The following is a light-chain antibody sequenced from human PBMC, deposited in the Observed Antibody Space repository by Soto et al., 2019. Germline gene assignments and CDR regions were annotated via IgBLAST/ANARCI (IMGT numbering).Light chain of an antibody. V-gene: IGKV1-39*01. Sequence: DIQMTQSPSSLSASVGDRVTITCRASQSISSXXNWYQQKPGKAPKLLIYAASSLQSGVPSRFSGSGSGTDFTLTISSLQPEDFATYYCQQSYSTPRTFGQGTKVEIK. J-gene: IGKJ1*01. CDR2: AAS. CDR3: QQSYSTPRT. CDR1: QSISSX.